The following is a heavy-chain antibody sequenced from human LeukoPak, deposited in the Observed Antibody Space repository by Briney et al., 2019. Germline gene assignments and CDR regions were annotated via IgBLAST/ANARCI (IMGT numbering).Heavy chain of an antibody. Sequence: GGSLRLSCAASGFTFSSYAMSWVRQAPGKGLEWVSAISGSGGSTYYADSVKGRFTISRDNSKNTLYLQMNSLRAEDTAVYYCAKEPRPNIVGATTFDPWGQGTLVTVPS. CDR2: ISGSGGST. V-gene: IGHV3-23*01. D-gene: IGHD1-26*01. CDR1: GFTFSSYA. CDR3: AKEPRPNIVGATTFDP. J-gene: IGHJ5*02.